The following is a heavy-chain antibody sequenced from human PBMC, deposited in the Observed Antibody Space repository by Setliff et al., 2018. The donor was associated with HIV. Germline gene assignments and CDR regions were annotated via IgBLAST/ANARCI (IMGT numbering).Heavy chain of an antibody. Sequence: SETLSLTCAVYGGSFSGYYWSWIRQPPGKGLEWIGEINHSGSTNYNPSLKSRVTISVDTSKNQFSLSLNYVTVADTAVFFCARRRIAAVFDLWGQGVLVTVSS. CDR3: ARRRIAAVFDL. J-gene: IGHJ4*02. V-gene: IGHV4-34*01. CDR2: INHSGST. D-gene: IGHD6-13*01. CDR1: GGSFSGYY.